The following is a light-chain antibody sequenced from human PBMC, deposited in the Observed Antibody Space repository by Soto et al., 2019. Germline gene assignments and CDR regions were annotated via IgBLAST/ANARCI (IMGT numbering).Light chain of an antibody. Sequence: QSALTQPASVSGSPGQSITISCTGTSSDVGGYNYVSWYQQHPGKAPKLMIYEGNKRPSGVSNRFSGSKSGNTASLTISGLQAEDEADYYCCSYAGSNTFVFGGGTKLTVL. V-gene: IGLV2-23*03. J-gene: IGLJ2*01. CDR2: EGN. CDR1: SSDVGGYNY. CDR3: CSYAGSNTFV.